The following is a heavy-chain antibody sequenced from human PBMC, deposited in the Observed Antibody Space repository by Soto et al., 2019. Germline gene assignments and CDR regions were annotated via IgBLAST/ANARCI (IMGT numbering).Heavy chain of an antibody. Sequence: GESLKISCVASGFTFSSYYMSWVRQFPGKGLEWVSSISPTSEYIYHADSVKGRFTISRDNAKNSLYLQMDSLRADDTAVYYCARKSYYVDSGFYDYWGQGALVTVSS. V-gene: IGHV3-21*01. D-gene: IGHD3-22*01. CDR2: ISPTSEYI. CDR1: GFTFSSYY. J-gene: IGHJ4*02. CDR3: ARKSYYVDSGFYDY.